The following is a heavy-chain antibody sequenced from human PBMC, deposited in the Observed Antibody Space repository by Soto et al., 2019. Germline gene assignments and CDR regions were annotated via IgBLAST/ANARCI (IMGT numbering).Heavy chain of an antibody. J-gene: IGHJ4*02. D-gene: IGHD6-19*01. CDR3: AKDISPPRCGRGWAFDY. Sequence: GGSLRLSCAASGFTFDDYAMHWVRQAPGKGLEWVSGISWNSGSIGYADSVKGRFTISRDNAKNSLYLQMNSLRAEDTALYYCAKDISPPRCGRGWAFDYWGQGTLVTVSS. CDR1: GFTFDDYA. CDR2: ISWNSGSI. V-gene: IGHV3-9*01.